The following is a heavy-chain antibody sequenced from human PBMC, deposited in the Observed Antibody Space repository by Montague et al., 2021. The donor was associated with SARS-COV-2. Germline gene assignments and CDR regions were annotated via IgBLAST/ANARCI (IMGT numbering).Heavy chain of an antibody. CDR3: ARGGEDIAVVSGVISYGMDV. CDR2: MNPSSGNT. J-gene: IGHJ6*02. CDR1: GYTFTSYD. Sequence: SVKVSCKASGYTFTSYDINWVRQAPGQGLEWMGWMNPSSGNTDYAQKFQGRVTMTRDTSISTAYMELSSLTSEDTAVYYCARGGEDIAVVSGVISYGMDVWGQGTTVTVSS. V-gene: IGHV1-8*02. D-gene: IGHD2-15*01.